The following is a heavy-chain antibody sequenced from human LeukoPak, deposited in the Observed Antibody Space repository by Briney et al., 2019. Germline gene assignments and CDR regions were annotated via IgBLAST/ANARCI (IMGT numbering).Heavy chain of an antibody. CDR3: VGETKNGVSPEYYYYMDV. CDR1: GGSISSYF. J-gene: IGHJ6*03. CDR2: IYTVGST. D-gene: IGHD1-1*01. V-gene: IGHV4-4*07. Sequence: SGTLSLTCTVSGGSISSYFWSWIRQPAGKGLEWIGRIYTVGSTTYNPSLKSGGGISVAKSTTRFSFNRSSVTSEDTAVYYFVGETKNGVSPEYYYYMDVWGKGTPVTVSS.